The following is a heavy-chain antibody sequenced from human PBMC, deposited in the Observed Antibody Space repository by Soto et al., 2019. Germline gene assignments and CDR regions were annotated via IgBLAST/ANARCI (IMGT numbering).Heavy chain of an antibody. CDR3: AHNACAFLLVAPFDY. J-gene: IGHJ4*02. Sequence: SGPTRVNPTQTLTLTCTFSGFSLSTSGVGVGWIRQPPGKALEWLALIYWNDDERYSPSLKSRLTITKDTSKNQVVLTMTNMDPVDTATYYCAHNACAFLLVAPFDYRGQRTPVTVSS. D-gene: IGHD5-12*01. CDR1: GFSLSTSGVG. V-gene: IGHV2-5*01. CDR2: IYWNDDE.